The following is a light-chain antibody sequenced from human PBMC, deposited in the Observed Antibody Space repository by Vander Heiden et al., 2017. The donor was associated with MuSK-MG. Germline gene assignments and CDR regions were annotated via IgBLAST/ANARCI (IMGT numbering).Light chain of an antibody. V-gene: IGKV3-15*01. CDR2: GAS. Sequence: IVMTQSPATLSVSPGERASLSCRASQSVSSNLAWYQQKPGQAPRLLIYGASTRATGIPARCSGSGSGTEFTLTISSLQSEDFGVYYCQQYKNRFLTFGGGTKVEIK. J-gene: IGKJ4*01. CDR1: QSVSSN. CDR3: QQYKNRFLT.